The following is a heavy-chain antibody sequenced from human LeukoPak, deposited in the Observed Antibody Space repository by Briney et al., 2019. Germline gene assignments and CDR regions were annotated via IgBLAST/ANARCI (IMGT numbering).Heavy chain of an antibody. J-gene: IGHJ5*02. Sequence: GESLKISCETSGYSFTTYWIGWVRQMPGTGLEWVGAIYPDASDSRYSPSFQGQVVISADSSIRTAYLQWNSLKTSDTAMYYCVRQRGSSGTINHFDPWGQGTLVTVSS. V-gene: IGHV5-51*01. D-gene: IGHD3-10*01. CDR1: GYSFTTYW. CDR2: IYPDASDS. CDR3: VRQRGSSGTINHFDP.